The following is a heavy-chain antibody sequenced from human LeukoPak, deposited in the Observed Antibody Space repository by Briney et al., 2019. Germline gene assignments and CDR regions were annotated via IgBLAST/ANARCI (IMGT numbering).Heavy chain of an antibody. D-gene: IGHD6-6*01. J-gene: IGHJ4*02. V-gene: IGHV1-69*04. CDR3: ARDSEYSSSGV. Sequence: SVKVSCKASGGTFSSYAISWVRQAPGQGLEWMGRVIPILGIANYAQKFQGRVTITADKSTSTAYMELSSLRSEDTAVYYCARDSEYSSSGVWGQGTLVTVSS. CDR1: GGTFSSYA. CDR2: VIPILGIA.